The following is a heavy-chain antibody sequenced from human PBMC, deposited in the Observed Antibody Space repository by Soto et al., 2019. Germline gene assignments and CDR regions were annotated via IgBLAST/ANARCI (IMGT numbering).Heavy chain of an antibody. J-gene: IGHJ5*02. D-gene: IGHD3-10*01. CDR3: ARVTSMVRGVIDNWFAP. V-gene: IGHV1-69*01. CDR1: GGTFSSYA. CDR2: IIPMYGPA. Sequence: QVPLVQSGAEVKKPGSSVTVSCKASGGTFSSYAIHWVRQAPGQGLEWMGGIIPMYGPAKYAQRFQGRVTITADESTTTVYMELTSLTYQDTAVYYCARVTSMVRGVIDNWFAPWGHGTLVTVSS.